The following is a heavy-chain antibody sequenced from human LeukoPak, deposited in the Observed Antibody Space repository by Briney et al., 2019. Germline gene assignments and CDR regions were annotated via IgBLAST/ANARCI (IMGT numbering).Heavy chain of an antibody. Sequence: GGSLRLSCAASGFTFSSYSMNWVRQAPGKGLEWVSSISSSSSYIYYADSVKGRFTISRDNAKNSLYLQMNSLRAEDTAVYYCAREGHYYDSSGYYSYYFDYWGQGTLVTVSS. J-gene: IGHJ4*02. CDR3: AREGHYYDSSGYYSYYFDY. CDR2: ISSSSSYI. D-gene: IGHD3-22*01. V-gene: IGHV3-21*01. CDR1: GFTFSSYS.